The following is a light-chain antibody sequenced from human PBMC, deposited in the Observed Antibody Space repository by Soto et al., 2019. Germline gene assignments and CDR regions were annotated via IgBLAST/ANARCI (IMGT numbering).Light chain of an antibody. CDR3: QQYNNLPPIT. J-gene: IGKJ5*01. CDR1: QSVSGN. V-gene: IGKV3-15*01. CDR2: GAS. Sequence: EIVMTQSTATLSVSPGERATLSCRASQSVSGNLAWYQQKPGQAPRLLIYGASTRATGIPARFSGSGSGTEFTLTISSLQSEDFAVYYCQQYNNLPPITFGQGTRLEIK.